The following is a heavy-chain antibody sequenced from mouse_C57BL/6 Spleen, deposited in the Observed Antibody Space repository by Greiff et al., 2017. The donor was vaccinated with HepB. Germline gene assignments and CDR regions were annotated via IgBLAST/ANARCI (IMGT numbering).Heavy chain of an antibody. CDR1: GFTFSDYY. Sequence: EVQLVESEGGLVQPGSSMKLSCTASGFTFSDYYMAWVRQVPEKGLEWVANINYDGSSTYYLDSLKSRFIISRDNAKNILYLQMSSLKSEDTATYYCARDSIDWYFDVWGTGTTVTVSS. CDR3: ARDSIDWYFDV. J-gene: IGHJ1*03. V-gene: IGHV5-16*01. CDR2: INYDGSST.